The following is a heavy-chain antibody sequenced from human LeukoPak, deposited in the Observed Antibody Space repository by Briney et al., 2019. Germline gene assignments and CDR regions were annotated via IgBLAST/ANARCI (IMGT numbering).Heavy chain of an antibody. D-gene: IGHD1-1*01. J-gene: IGHJ4*02. V-gene: IGHV3-7*01. Sequence: GGSLRLSCAAYEFTFSSYWMNWVRQAPGKGLEWVAHIKEDGTVKNYVDSVKGRFTISRDNAKNSLYLQLNSRRAEDTAVYYCTKDLDWNFDYLGQGTLVTVSS. CDR2: IKEDGTVK. CDR1: EFTFSSYW. CDR3: TKDLDWNFDY.